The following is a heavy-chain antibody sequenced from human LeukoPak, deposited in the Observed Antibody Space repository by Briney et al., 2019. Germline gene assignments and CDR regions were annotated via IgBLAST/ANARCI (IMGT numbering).Heavy chain of an antibody. V-gene: IGHV4-39*07. CDR1: GASISSSSYY. Sequence: SETLSLTCTVSGASISSSSYYWGCIRQPPGKGLEWIGSIYYGGSTYFNPSLKSRVTISVDTSKNQFSLKLNSVTAADTAVYYCAAKGGAFHSGGSDYWGQGTLVTVSS. J-gene: IGHJ4*02. D-gene: IGHD3-16*01. CDR2: IYYGGST. CDR3: AAKGGAFHSGGSDY.